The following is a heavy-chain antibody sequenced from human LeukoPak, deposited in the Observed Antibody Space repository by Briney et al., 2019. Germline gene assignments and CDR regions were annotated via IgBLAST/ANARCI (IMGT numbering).Heavy chain of an antibody. CDR2: IYPSDSDT. V-gene: IGHV5-51*01. D-gene: IGHD5-18*01. J-gene: IGHJ4*02. Sequence: GESLKISCKGSGYSFTSYWIGWVRQMPGKGLEWMGIIYPSDSDTGYSPSSQGQVTILVDKSISTAYLQWSSLKASDTAMYYCAAAYTYGSHYFDYWGQGTLVTVSS. CDR1: GYSFTSYW. CDR3: AAAYTYGSHYFDY.